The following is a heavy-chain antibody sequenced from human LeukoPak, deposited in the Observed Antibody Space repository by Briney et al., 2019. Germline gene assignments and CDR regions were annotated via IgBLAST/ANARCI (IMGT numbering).Heavy chain of an antibody. D-gene: IGHD6-19*01. CDR3: ARDRTGIAVAGPETVYYYYGMDV. CDR1: GFTVSSNY. J-gene: IGHJ6*02. V-gene: IGHV3-53*01. CDR2: IYSGGST. Sequence: GGSLRLSCAASGFTVSSNYMSWVRQAPGKGLEWVSVIYSGGSTYYADSVKGRFTISRDNSKNTLYLQMSSLRAEDTAVYYCARDRTGIAVAGPETVYYYYGMDVWGQGTTVTVSS.